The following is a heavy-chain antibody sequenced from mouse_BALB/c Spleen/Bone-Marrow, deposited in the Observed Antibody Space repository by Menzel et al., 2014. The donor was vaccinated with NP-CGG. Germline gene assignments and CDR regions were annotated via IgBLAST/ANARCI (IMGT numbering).Heavy chain of an antibody. CDR3: ARGDWDFAMDY. D-gene: IGHD4-1*01. Sequence: LVESGAELMKPGASVKISCKATGYTFSSYWIEWVKQRPGHGLEWIGEILHGSGNIYFNEKFKGRATFTADTFSTTAYMQLSSLTSEDSAVYYCARGDWDFAMDYWGQGTSVTVSS. CDR2: ILHGSGNI. V-gene: IGHV1-9*01. CDR1: GYTFSSYW. J-gene: IGHJ4*01.